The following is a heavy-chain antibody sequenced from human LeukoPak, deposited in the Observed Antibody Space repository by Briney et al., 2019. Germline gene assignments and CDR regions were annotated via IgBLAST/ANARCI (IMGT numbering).Heavy chain of an antibody. CDR3: ARSPYSSGNSGRLDY. Sequence: GGSLRLSCAASGFTFYDYAMHWVRQAPGKGLEWVSGISWNSGSTGYAESVKGRFTISRDNAKNSLYLQMNSLRTEDTALYYCARSPYSSGNSGRLDYWGQGTLVTVSS. CDR1: GFTFYDYA. J-gene: IGHJ4*02. V-gene: IGHV3-9*01. CDR2: ISWNSGST. D-gene: IGHD3-22*01.